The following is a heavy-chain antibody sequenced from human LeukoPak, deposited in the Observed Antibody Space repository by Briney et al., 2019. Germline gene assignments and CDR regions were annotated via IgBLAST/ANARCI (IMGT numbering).Heavy chain of an antibody. V-gene: IGHV3-53*05. D-gene: IGHD3-22*01. CDR2: IYSGGST. CDR1: GFTVSSNY. J-gene: IGHJ4*02. CDR3: AKALRAMIVVVRGADPDY. Sequence: GGSLRLSCAASGFTVSSNYMSWVRQAPGKGLEWVSVIYSGGSTYYADSVKGRFTISRDNSKNTLYLQMNSLRAEDTAVYYCAKALRAMIVVVRGADPDYWGQGTLVTVSS.